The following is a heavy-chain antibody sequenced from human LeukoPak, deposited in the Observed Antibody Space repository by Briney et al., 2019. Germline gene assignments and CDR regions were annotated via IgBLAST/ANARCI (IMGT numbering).Heavy chain of an antibody. Sequence: ASVKVSCKASGYTFNSYGFSWVRQAPGQGLEWMGRIIPILGIANYAQKFQGRVTITADKSTSTAYMELSSLRPEDTAVYYCARSGYSYGSYFDYWGQGTLVTVSS. CDR1: GYTFNSYG. CDR2: IIPILGIA. CDR3: ARSGYSYGSYFDY. J-gene: IGHJ4*02. V-gene: IGHV1-69*04. D-gene: IGHD5-18*01.